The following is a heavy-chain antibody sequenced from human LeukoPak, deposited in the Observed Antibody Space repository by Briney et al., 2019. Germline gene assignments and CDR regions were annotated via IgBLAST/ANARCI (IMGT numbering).Heavy chain of an antibody. Sequence: SETLSLTCTVSGGSISSYYWSWIRQPPGKGLEWIGYIYYSGSTNYNPSLKSRVTISVDTSKNQFSLKLSSVTAADTAVYYCARDGQGYSCGYSHRDYFDYWGQGTLVTVSS. CDR2: IYYSGST. V-gene: IGHV4-59*01. J-gene: IGHJ4*02. CDR3: ARDGQGYSCGYSHRDYFDY. CDR1: GGSISSYY. D-gene: IGHD5-18*01.